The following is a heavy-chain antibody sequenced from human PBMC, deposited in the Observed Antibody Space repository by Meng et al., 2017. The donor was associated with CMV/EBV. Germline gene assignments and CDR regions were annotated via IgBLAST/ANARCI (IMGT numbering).Heavy chain of an antibody. Sequence: ASVKVSCKASGYTFTGYYMHWVRQAPGQGLEWMGWINPNSGGTNYAQKFQGRVTITTDESMSTAYMELSSLRSEDTAVYYCARSLIVATTAFDYWGQGTLVTVSS. CDR3: ARSLIVATTAFDY. CDR1: GYTFTGYY. V-gene: IGHV1-2*02. D-gene: IGHD5-12*01. J-gene: IGHJ4*02. CDR2: INPNSGGT.